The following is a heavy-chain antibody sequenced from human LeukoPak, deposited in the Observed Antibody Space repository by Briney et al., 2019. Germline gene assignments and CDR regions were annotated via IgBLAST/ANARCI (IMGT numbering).Heavy chain of an antibody. CDR3: ATYRQVLLPFES. V-gene: IGHV3-23*01. J-gene: IGHJ4*02. D-gene: IGHD2-8*02. CDR1: GFTFSTFA. Sequence: GGSLRLSCVVSGFTFSTFAMIWVRQPPGKGLEWVSSIFPSGGEIHYADSVRGRFTISRDNSKSTLSLQMNSLRAEDTAIYYCATYRQVLLPFESWGQGTLVTVSS. CDR2: IFPSGGEI.